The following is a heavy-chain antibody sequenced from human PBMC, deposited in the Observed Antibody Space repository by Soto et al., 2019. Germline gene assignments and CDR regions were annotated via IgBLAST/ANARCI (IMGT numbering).Heavy chain of an antibody. CDR3: ARDGHSGFGGFDF. J-gene: IGHJ4*02. V-gene: IGHV1-2*02. CDR1: AYTFIGYY. CDR2: INPNSGDT. Sequence: SCKASAYTFIGYYVHWVRQAPGQGLEWMGWINPNSGDTNYVQKFQGRVTMTRETSISTAYMEVSRLTSDDTAVYYCARDGHSGFGGFDFWGQGTLVTVSS. D-gene: IGHD5-12*01.